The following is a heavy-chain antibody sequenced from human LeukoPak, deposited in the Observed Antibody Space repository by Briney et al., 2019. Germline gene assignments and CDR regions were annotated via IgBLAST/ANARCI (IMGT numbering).Heavy chain of an antibody. CDR3: AREQPWGKY. CDR1: GGSFSGYY. V-gene: IGHV4-34*01. D-gene: IGHD3-16*01. Sequence: SETLSLTCAVYGGSFSGYYWSWIRQPPGKGLEWIGEINHSGSTNYNPSLKSRVTISVDTSKNQFSLKLSSVTAADTAVYYCAREQPWGKYWGQGTLVTVSS. J-gene: IGHJ4*02. CDR2: INHSGST.